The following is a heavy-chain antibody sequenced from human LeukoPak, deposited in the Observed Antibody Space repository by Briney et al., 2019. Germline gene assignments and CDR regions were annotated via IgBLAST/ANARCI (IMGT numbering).Heavy chain of an antibody. CDR1: GGSFSGYY. Sequence: SETLSLTCAVYGGSFSGYYWSWIRQPPGKGLEWIGEINHSGSTNYHPSLKSRVTISVDTSKNQFSLKLSSVTAADTAVYYCARGLGIAVAGKVNAFDIWGQGTMVTVSS. CDR3: ARGLGIAVAGKVNAFDI. J-gene: IGHJ3*02. CDR2: INHSGST. D-gene: IGHD6-19*01. V-gene: IGHV4-34*01.